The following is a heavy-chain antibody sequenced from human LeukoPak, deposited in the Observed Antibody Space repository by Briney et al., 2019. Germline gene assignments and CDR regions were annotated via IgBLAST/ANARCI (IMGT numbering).Heavy chain of an antibody. Sequence: GGSLGLSCAASGFTFSSCGMHWVRQAPGKGLEWVAVISYDETIKFYADSVKGRFTISRDNSKNTLYLQMNSLRAEDTALYYCAKDPGSSSNIYNWFDPWGQGTPVTVSS. D-gene: IGHD6-13*01. J-gene: IGHJ5*02. V-gene: IGHV3-30*18. CDR3: AKDPGSSSNIYNWFDP. CDR2: ISYDETIK. CDR1: GFTFSSCG.